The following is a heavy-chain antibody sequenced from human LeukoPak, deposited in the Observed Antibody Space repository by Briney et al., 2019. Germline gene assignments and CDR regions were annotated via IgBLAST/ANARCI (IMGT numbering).Heavy chain of an antibody. V-gene: IGHV1-46*01. CDR3: ARSPFYYGSGSHYNEGYYYYMDV. J-gene: IGHJ6*03. CDR2: INPSGGST. D-gene: IGHD3-10*01. Sequence: ASVKVSCKASGYTFTHYYMHWVRQAPGQRLEWMGIINPSGGSTDYAQKFQGRVTMTRDMSMSTVYMELSRLRSDDTAVYYCARSPFYYGSGSHYNEGYYYYMDVWGKGTTVTISS. CDR1: GYTFTHYY.